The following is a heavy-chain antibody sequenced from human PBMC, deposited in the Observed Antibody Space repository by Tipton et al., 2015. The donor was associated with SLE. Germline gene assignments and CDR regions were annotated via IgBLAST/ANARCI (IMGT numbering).Heavy chain of an antibody. CDR2: IYYSGST. CDR1: GGSVSSGSYS. CDR3: ARGHRPDPFDI. Sequence: TLSLTCTVSGGSVSSGSYSWSWIRQPPGKGLEWIGYIYYSGSTYYNPSLKSRVTISVDTSRTHFSLKITSLTAADTAVYFCARGHRPDPFDIWGQGTMVTVSS. V-gene: IGHV4-30-4*08. J-gene: IGHJ3*02.